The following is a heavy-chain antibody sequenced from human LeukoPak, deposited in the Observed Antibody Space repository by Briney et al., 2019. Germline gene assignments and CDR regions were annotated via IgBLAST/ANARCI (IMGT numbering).Heavy chain of an antibody. V-gene: IGHV4-39*01. J-gene: IGHJ4*02. Sequence: SETLSLTCTVSGGSISSSYYYWGWIRQPPGRGLEWIGNIYYGGSNSYNPSLKSRVTISVDTSKNQFSLKLTSVTAADTAVYYCARGMRGVIPAAIGDYWGQGTPVTVSS. CDR2: IYYGGSN. CDR3: ARGMRGVIPAAIGDY. D-gene: IGHD2-2*02. CDR1: GGSISSSYYY.